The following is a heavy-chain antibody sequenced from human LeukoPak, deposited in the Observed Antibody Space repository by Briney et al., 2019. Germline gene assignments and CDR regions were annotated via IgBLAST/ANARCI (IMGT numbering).Heavy chain of an antibody. V-gene: IGHV4-34*01. J-gene: IGHJ5*02. CDR2: INHSGST. CDR3: ARASSSSYNWFDP. CDR1: GGSFSGYY. Sequence: SETLSLTCAVYGGSFSGYYWSWIRQPPGKGLEWIGEINHSGSTNYNPSLKSRVTTSVDTSKNQFSLKLSSVTAADTAVYYCARASSSSYNWFDPWGQGALVTVSS. D-gene: IGHD6-13*01.